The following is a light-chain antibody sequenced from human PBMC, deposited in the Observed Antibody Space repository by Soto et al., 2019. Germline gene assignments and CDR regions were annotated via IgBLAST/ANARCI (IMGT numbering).Light chain of an antibody. CDR1: SSDIGDYNY. J-gene: IGLJ2*01. V-gene: IGLV2-14*01. CDR2: DVS. Sequence: QSALTQPASVSGSLGQSIAFSCTGTSSDIGDYNYVSWYQQLPGKAPKLMIYDVSNRPSGVSDRFSGSVSGNTASLTISGLQPEDEAEYYCSSYAGSTTVLFGGGTKLTVL. CDR3: SSYAGSTTVL.